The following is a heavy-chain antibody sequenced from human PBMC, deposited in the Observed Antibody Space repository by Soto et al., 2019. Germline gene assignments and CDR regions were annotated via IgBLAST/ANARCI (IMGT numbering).Heavy chain of an antibody. CDR1: GFSFSDYS. CDR2: ISNTAITD. V-gene: IGHV3-11*01. Sequence: QVHLVESGGDLVKPGGSLRLSCVASGFSFSDYSMTWMRQAPGGGLDFVAFISNTAITDYYADSVKGRFTISRDNARNSVYLQMDSLRAENAAVYYCARDLNQMLSLKPSFSSLAAWGTGTTVTVSP. D-gene: IGHD3-16*01. J-gene: IGHJ6*04. CDR3: ARDLNQMLSLKPSFSSLAA.